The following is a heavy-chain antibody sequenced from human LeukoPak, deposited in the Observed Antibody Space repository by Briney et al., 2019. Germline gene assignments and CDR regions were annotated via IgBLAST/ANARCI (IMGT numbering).Heavy chain of an antibody. CDR1: GGSISSYY. CDR2: IYYSGST. D-gene: IGHD6-6*01. Sequence: PSETLSLTCTVSGGSISSYYWSWIRQPPGKGLEWMGYIYYSGSTNYNPSLKSRVTISVDTSKNQFSLKLSSVTAADTTVYYCARGARAARHYYFDYWGQGTLDTVSS. V-gene: IGHV4-59*01. J-gene: IGHJ4*02. CDR3: ARGARAARHYYFDY.